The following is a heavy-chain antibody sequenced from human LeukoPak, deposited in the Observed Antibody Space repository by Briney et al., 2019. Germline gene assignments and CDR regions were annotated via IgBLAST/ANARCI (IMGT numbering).Heavy chain of an antibody. J-gene: IGHJ3*02. V-gene: IGHV4-59*08. CDR1: GGSISGYS. Sequence: SETLSLTCTVSGGSISGYSWGWVRQPPGKGLEWIACVLYTGSTNYKPSLKSRVTISVDTSKNQFSLKLTSVTAADTAVYYCARRVVVTAIMLDAFDIWGQGTMVTVSS. CDR2: VLYTGST. D-gene: IGHD2-21*02. CDR3: ARRVVVTAIMLDAFDI.